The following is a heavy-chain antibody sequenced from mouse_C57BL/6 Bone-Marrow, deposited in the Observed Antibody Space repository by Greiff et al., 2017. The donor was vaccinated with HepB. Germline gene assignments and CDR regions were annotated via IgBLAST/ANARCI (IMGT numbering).Heavy chain of an antibody. CDR3: GRGYYYGSSLYFDY. V-gene: IGHV14-3*01. CDR1: GFNIKNTY. Sequence: VQLQQSVAELVRPGASVKLSCTASGFNIKNTYMHWVKQRPEQGLEWIGRIDPANGNTKYAPKFQGKATITADTSSNTSYLQLSSLTSEDTAIYYCGRGYYYGSSLYFDYGGQGTTLTVSS. CDR2: IDPANGNT. J-gene: IGHJ2*01. D-gene: IGHD1-1*01.